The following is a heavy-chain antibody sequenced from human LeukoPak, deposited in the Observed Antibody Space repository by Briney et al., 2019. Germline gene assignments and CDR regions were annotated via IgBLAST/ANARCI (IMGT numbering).Heavy chain of an antibody. D-gene: IGHD6-13*01. CDR2: IYHSGSS. CDR1: GGSISSSNW. V-gene: IGHV4-4*02. Sequence: SGTLSLTCAVSGGSISSSNWWSWVRQPPGKGLEWIGEIYHSGSSNYNPSLKSRLTISVDKSKNQFSLNLNSVTAADTAVYYCASRSWAAAGTPFDYWGQGILVTVSS. CDR3: ASRSWAAAGTPFDY. J-gene: IGHJ4*02.